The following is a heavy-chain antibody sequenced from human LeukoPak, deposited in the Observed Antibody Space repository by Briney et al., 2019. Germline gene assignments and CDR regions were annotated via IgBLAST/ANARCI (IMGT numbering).Heavy chain of an antibody. CDR1: GGSISSSSYY. CDR2: IYYSGST. D-gene: IGHD3-10*01. J-gene: IGHJ4*02. V-gene: IGHV4-39*07. CDR3: ARERENYYGSG. Sequence: SETQSLTCTVSGGSISSSSYYWGWIRQPPGKGLEWIGSIYYSGSTYYNPSLKSRVTISVDTFKNQFSLKLSSVTAADTAVYYCARERENYYGSGWGQGTLVTVSS.